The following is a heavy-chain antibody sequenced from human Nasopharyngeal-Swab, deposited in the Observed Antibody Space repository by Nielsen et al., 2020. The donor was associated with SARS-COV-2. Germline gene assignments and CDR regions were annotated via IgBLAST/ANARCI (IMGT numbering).Heavy chain of an antibody. V-gene: IGHV3-48*01. J-gene: IGHJ4*02. CDR2: ISSSGSTI. CDR3: AREPGYDSSGYALGY. Sequence: GGSLRLSCAASGFTFSNYSMNWVRQAPGKGLEWVSYISSSGSTIYYADSVKGRFTISRDNAENSLYLQMNSLRAEDTAVYYCAREPGYDSSGYALGYWGQGTLVTVSS. D-gene: IGHD3-22*01. CDR1: GFTFSNYS.